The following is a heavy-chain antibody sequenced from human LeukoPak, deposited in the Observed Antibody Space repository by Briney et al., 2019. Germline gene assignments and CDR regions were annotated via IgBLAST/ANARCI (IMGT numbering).Heavy chain of an antibody. CDR2: IILILSTA. D-gene: IGHD3-22*01. V-gene: IGHV1-69*13. J-gene: IGHJ4*02. Sequence: SVKVSCKASGGTFSSYTISWVREGPRQGLEWRGGIILILSTANYAQKFQGRLTLTADESTSTAYMELSSLRSEDTAVYYCARERGMIVSLDYWGQGTLVTVSS. CDR1: GGTFSSYT. CDR3: ARERGMIVSLDY.